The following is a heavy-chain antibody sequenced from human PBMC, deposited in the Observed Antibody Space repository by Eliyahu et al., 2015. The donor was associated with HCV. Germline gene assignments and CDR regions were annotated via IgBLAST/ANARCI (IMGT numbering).Heavy chain of an antibody. CDR3: AKSNSNNAYYYYVMDV. CDR2: ISGSGGTT. Sequence: EVQVLESGGGLVQPGGSLRLSCXASGVXFNSYAMNWVRQAPGRGLXWVSTISGSGGTTYYGDSVKGRFTISRDNSKNTLYLQLNSLRAEDTAVYYCAKSNSNNAYYYYVMDVWGQGTTVTVSS. J-gene: IGHJ6*02. V-gene: IGHV3-23*01. D-gene: IGHD4-11*01. CDR1: GVXFNSYA.